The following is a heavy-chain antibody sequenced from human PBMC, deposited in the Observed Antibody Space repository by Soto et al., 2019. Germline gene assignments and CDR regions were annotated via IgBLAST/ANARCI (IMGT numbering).Heavy chain of an antibody. Sequence: ASVKVSCKSSGFTFTSYAIHWLRQAPGQRPQWMGWINGGSGNTKYSQDFQGRVTFTRDTSASTAYMELSSLRSEDTAVYYCASTDAVRGLAYWGQGTLVTVSS. J-gene: IGHJ4*02. CDR2: INGGSGNT. CDR1: GFTFTSYA. D-gene: IGHD3-10*01. CDR3: ASTDAVRGLAY. V-gene: IGHV1-3*01.